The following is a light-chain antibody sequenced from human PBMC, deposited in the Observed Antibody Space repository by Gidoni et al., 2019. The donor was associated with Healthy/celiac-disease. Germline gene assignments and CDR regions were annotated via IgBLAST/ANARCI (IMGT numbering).Light chain of an antibody. Sequence: EIVLTQSPGTLSLSPGERATLSCRASQSVSSSYLAWYQQKPGQAPRLLIYGASSRATGIPDRFSSSGSGTDFTLTISRLEPEDFAVYYCQQYGSSRWTFXXXTKVEIK. J-gene: IGKJ1*01. CDR1: QSVSSSY. V-gene: IGKV3-20*01. CDR2: GAS. CDR3: QQYGSSRWT.